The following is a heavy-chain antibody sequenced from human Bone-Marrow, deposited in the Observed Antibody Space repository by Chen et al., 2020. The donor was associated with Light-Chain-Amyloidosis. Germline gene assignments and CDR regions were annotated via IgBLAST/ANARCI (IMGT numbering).Heavy chain of an antibody. J-gene: IGHJ6*02. CDR1: GGSISSSSYY. CDR2: IYYSGST. Sequence: QLQLQESGPGLVKPSETLSFTCTVSGGSISSSSYYWGWIRQPPGKGLEWIGSIYYSGSTYYNPSLKSRVTISVDTSKNQFSLKLSSVTAADTAVYYCARHPRITVQLWFSQASDYYGMDVWGQGTTVTVSS. D-gene: IGHD5-18*01. V-gene: IGHV4-39*01. CDR3: ARHPRITVQLWFSQASDYYGMDV.